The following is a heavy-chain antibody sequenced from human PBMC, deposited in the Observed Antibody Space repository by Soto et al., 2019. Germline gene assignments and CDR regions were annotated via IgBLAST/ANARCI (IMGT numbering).Heavy chain of an antibody. CDR2: IYHSGST. CDR3: ARGEGAYYYDKWKFDP. J-gene: IGHJ5*02. V-gene: IGHV4-30-2*01. CDR1: GGSISSGGYS. Sequence: SETLSLTCAVSGGSISSGGYSWSWIRQPPRKGQEWIGYIYHSGSTYYNPSLKSRVTISVDKSKNQFSLKLTSVTAADTAVYYCARGEGAYYYDKWKFDPWGQGILVTVSS. D-gene: IGHD3-22*01.